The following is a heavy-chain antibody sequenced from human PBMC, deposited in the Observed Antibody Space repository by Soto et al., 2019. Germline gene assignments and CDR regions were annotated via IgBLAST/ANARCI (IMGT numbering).Heavy chain of an antibody. J-gene: IGHJ5*02. CDR3: ASHGYGDYFWFDP. D-gene: IGHD4-17*01. Sequence: EGQLVESGGGLVQPGGSLRLSCAASGFTFSNFWMHWVRQAPGKGLVWVSRASPDGSTTSYADSVKGRFTITSDNAKNTLYMEMNSLRGEDTAVYYCASHGYGDYFWFDPWGQGTLVTVSA. CDR1: GFTFSNFW. CDR2: ASPDGSTT. V-gene: IGHV3-74*01.